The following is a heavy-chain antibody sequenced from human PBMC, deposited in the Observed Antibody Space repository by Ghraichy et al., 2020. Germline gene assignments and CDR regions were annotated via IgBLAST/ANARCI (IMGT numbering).Heavy chain of an antibody. J-gene: IGHJ4*02. CDR3: ARGNSGYYSFFDY. Sequence: GGSLRLSCAASGFTFSSYWMSWVRQAPGKGLEWVANIKQDGSEKYYVDSVKGRFTISRDNAKNYLYLQMNSLRAEDTAVYYCARGNSGYYSFFDYWGQGTLVTVSS. V-gene: IGHV3-7*02. CDR2: IKQDGSEK. D-gene: IGHD3-22*01. CDR1: GFTFSSYW.